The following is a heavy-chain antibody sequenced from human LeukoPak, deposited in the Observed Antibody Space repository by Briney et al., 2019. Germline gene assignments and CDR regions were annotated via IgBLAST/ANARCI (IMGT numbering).Heavy chain of an antibody. CDR1: GGSISSSSYY. CDR2: IYYSGST. CDR3: ARHRIVPAAMSGFDY. D-gene: IGHD2-2*01. Sequence: SETLSLTCTVSGGSISSSSYYWGWLRQPPGKGLEWIGSIYYSGSTYYNPSLKSRVTISVDTSKNQFSLKLSSVTAADTAVYYCARHRIVPAAMSGFDYWGQGTLVTVSS. J-gene: IGHJ4*02. V-gene: IGHV4-39*01.